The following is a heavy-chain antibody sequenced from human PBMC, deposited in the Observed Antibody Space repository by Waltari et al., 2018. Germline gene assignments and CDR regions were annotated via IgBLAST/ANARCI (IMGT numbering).Heavy chain of an antibody. D-gene: IGHD2-15*01. V-gene: IGHV3-7*01. J-gene: IGHJ6*02. Sequence: EVQLVESGGGLVQPGGSMRLSCAASGFTFRSYWMSWVRQAPGKGLEWVANIKQDGSEKYYVDSVKGRFTISRDNAKNSLYLQMNSLRAEDTAVYYCARDGGYYYGMDVWGQGTTVTVSS. CDR2: IKQDGSEK. CDR3: ARDGGYYYGMDV. CDR1: GFTFRSYW.